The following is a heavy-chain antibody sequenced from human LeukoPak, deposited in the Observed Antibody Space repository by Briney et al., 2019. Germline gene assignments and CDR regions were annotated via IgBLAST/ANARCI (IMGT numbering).Heavy chain of an antibody. V-gene: IGHV4-61*02. Sequence: SETLSLTCTVSGGSISSGSYYWSWIRQPAGQGLEYIGRMYTSGSTNYNPSLKSRVTISVDTSNNHLSLKLSSVTAADTAAYYCARAYDSSGPFDYWGQGTLVTVSS. D-gene: IGHD3-22*01. CDR3: ARAYDSSGPFDY. CDR1: GGSISSGSYY. J-gene: IGHJ4*02. CDR2: MYTSGST.